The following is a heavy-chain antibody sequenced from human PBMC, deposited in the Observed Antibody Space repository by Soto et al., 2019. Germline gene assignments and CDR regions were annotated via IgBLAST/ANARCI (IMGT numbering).Heavy chain of an antibody. CDR3: AHPRGFGVFDAYDI. D-gene: IGHD3-10*01. J-gene: IGHJ3*02. Sequence: EVQLVESGGGLVKPGESLRLSCAASGFTFSTYAMSWVRQAPGKGLVWVSAISGSGGSTFYADSVKGRFTISRDNYMNTLYLQMNSLRTEDTAVYYCAHPRGFGVFDAYDIWGPGTMVTVSS. V-gene: IGHV3-23*04. CDR1: GFTFSTYA. CDR2: ISGSGGST.